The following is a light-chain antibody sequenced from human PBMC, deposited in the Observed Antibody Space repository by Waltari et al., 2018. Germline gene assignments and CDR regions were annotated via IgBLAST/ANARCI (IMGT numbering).Light chain of an antibody. V-gene: IGKV2-30*01. CDR2: KVS. Sequence: DVVMTQSPLSLPVTLGQPASISCRSSQSLVSSDGNTYFNWFQQGPGQSPKRLFYKVSNRDSGVPERFSGSGSGTDFTLRISRVEAEDVGVYYCMQGSHWPWTFGQGTKVEIK. CDR3: MQGSHWPWT. J-gene: IGKJ1*01. CDR1: QSLVSSDGNTY.